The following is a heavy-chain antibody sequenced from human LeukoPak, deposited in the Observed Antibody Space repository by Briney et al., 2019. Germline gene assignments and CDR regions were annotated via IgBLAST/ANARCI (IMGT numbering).Heavy chain of an antibody. J-gene: IGHJ4*02. CDR3: ARQAIVVVPAANDY. CDR2: IYYSGST. Sequence: SETLSLTCTVFGGSISSSSYYWGWIRQPPGKGLEWIGSIYYSGSTYYNPSLKSRVTISVDTSKNQFSLKLSSVTAADTAVYYCARQAIVVVPAANDYWGQGTLVTVSS. D-gene: IGHD2-2*01. CDR1: GGSISSSSYY. V-gene: IGHV4-39*01.